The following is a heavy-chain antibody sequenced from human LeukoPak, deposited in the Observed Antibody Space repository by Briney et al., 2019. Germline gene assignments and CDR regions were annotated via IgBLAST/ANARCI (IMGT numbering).Heavy chain of an antibody. V-gene: IGHV4-61*02. J-gene: IGHJ3*02. CDR1: GGSISSGSYY. Sequence: SETLSLTCTVSGGSISSGSYYWSWIRQPAGKGLEWIGRIYTSGSTNYNPSLKSRVTISVDRSKNQFSLKLSSVTAADTAVYYCARVITLGAFDIWGQGTMVTVSS. D-gene: IGHD3-10*01. CDR3: ARVITLGAFDI. CDR2: IYTSGST.